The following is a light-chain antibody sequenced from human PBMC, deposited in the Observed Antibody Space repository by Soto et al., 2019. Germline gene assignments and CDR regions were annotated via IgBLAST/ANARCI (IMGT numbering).Light chain of an antibody. J-gene: IGKJ4*01. V-gene: IGKV4-1*01. Sequence: DIVMTQSPDSLAVSLGERATINCKSSQSVLYSANNKNNLAWYQHKPGQPPQLLIYWASTRESGVPDRFSGSGSGTDFSLTISSLQAEDVAVYYCQQYYSTPLTFGGGTKVEIK. CDR2: WAS. CDR1: QSVLYSANNKNN. CDR3: QQYYSTPLT.